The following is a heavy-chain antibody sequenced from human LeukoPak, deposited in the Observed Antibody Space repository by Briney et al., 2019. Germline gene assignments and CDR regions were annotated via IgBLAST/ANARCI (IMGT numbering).Heavy chain of an antibody. CDR2: MNPNSGNT. V-gene: IGHV1-8*01. CDR1: GYTFTCYD. CDR3: ARGVTARGSAFDI. J-gene: IGHJ3*02. Sequence: ASVKVSCKASGYTFTCYDINWVRQATGQGLEWMGWMNPNSGNTGYAQKFQGRVTMTRNTSISTAYMELSSLRSEDTAVYYCARGVTARGSAFDIWGQGTMVTVSS. D-gene: IGHD1-26*01.